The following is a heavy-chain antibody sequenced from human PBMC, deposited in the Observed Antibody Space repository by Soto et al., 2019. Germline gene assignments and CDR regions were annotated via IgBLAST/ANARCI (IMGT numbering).Heavy chain of an antibody. J-gene: IGHJ5*02. D-gene: IGHD2-15*01. V-gene: IGHV1-69*06. CDR1: GGTFSSYA. CDR3: ARGRDESDYCSGGSRYSGYNWFDP. CDR2: IIPIFGTA. Sequence: QVQLVQSGAEVKKPGSSVKVSCKASGGTFSSYAISCVRQAPGQGLEWMGGIIPIFGTANYAQKFQGRVRITADKSTSTAYMELSSLRSEDTAVYYCARGRDESDYCSGGSRYSGYNWFDPWGQGTLVTVSS.